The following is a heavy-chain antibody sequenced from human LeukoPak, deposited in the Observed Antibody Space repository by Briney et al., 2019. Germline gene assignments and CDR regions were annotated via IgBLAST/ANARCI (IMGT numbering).Heavy chain of an antibody. J-gene: IGHJ4*02. V-gene: IGHV4-59*01. CDR2: IYYSGTT. Sequence: SETLSLTCTVSGDSINNYYWTWIRRPPGRGLEWIGYIYYSGTTDYSPSLKSRVTMSVDTSKNQFSLKMSSVTAADTAVYYCARSSGSYYFDYWGQGTLVTVSS. D-gene: IGHD1-26*01. CDR3: ARSSGSYYFDY. CDR1: GDSINNYY.